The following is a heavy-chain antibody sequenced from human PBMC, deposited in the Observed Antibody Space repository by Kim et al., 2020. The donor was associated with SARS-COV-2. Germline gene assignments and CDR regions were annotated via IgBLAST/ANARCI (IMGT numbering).Heavy chain of an antibody. CDR2: IYYSGST. J-gene: IGHJ6*02. CDR3: ARDLYGDYYYYGMDV. CDR1: GGSISSYY. Sequence: SETLSLTCTVSGGSISSYYWSWIRQPPGKGLEWIGYIYYSGSTNYNPSLKSRVTISVDTSKNQFSLKLSSVTAADTAVYYCARDLYGDYYYYGMDVWGQGATVTVSS. V-gene: IGHV4-59*13. D-gene: IGHD4-17*01.